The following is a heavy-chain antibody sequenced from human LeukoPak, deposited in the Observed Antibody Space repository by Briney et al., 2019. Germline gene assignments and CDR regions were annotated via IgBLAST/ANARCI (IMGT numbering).Heavy chain of an antibody. D-gene: IGHD5-12*01. CDR3: APDPNKWLRNY. CDR2: ISFDGNNI. V-gene: IGHV3-30-3*01. J-gene: IGHJ4*02. CDR1: GFTFSTCA. Sequence: GGSLRLSCAASGFTFSTCAMHWVRQAPDMGLEWLAMISFDGNNINHADSVKGRFTISRDNSKNTLNLQMNNLRAEDTAIYYCAPDPNKWLRNYWGQGTLVTVSS.